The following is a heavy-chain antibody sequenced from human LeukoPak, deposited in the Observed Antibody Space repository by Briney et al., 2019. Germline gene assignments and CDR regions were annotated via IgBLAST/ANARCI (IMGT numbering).Heavy chain of an antibody. J-gene: IGHJ6*03. CDR2: IIPIFGTA. CDR1: GGTFSSYA. V-gene: IGHV1-69*05. CDR3: AREGAARGYYYYYMDV. Sequence: ASVKVSCKASGGTFSSYAISWVRQAPGQGLEWMGGIIPIFGTANYAQKFQGRVTITTDESTSTAYMELSSLRSEDTAVYYCAREGAARGYYYYYMDVWGKGITVTVSS. D-gene: IGHD6-6*01.